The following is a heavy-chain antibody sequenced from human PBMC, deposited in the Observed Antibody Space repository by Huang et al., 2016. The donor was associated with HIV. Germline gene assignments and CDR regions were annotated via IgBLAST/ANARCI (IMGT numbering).Heavy chain of an antibody. J-gene: IGHJ3*02. CDR3: ARFGSYYYGSGSYLDAFDI. D-gene: IGHD3-10*01. CDR1: GFTFSTYN. CDR2: ITRSSGSI. V-gene: IGHV3-48*01. Sequence: VQLMESGGGLVQPGGSLRLSCAASGFTFSTYNMNWGRQAPGKGLEWVSYITRSSGSIYYADSVKGRFTISRDNAKNSLYLQMNSLRAEDTAVYYCARFGSYYYGSGSYLDAFDIWGQGTMVTVSS.